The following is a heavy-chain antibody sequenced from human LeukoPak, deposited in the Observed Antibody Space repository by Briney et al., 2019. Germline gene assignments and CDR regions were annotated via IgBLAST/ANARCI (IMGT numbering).Heavy chain of an antibody. CDR1: GFTFSSHA. Sequence: PGGSLRLSCGASGFTFSSHAMSWVRQAPGKGLEWVSAISGRRGDTYYPDSVKGRFTTSRDNSKNTLYLQMNSLRAEDTAVYYCARERDSSGYFDSWGQGTLVTVSS. V-gene: IGHV3-23*01. J-gene: IGHJ4*02. CDR3: ARERDSSGYFDS. D-gene: IGHD3-22*01. CDR2: ISGRRGDT.